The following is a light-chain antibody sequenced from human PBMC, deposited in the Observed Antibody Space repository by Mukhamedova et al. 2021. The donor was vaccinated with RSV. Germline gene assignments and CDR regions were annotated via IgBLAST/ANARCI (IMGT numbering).Light chain of an antibody. V-gene: IGKV1-16*01. Sequence: GKAPKHLIYAAFSLQSGVPSRFSGSGSGTDFILTISSLQPDDFATYYCQQYNSWTFGQGTKVEIK. CDR2: AAF. J-gene: IGKJ1*01. CDR3: QQYNSWT.